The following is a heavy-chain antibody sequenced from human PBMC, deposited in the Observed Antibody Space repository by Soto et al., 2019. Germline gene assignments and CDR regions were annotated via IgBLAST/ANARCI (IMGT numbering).Heavy chain of an antibody. CDR1: GGTFSSYA. Sequence: SVKVSCKASGGTFSSYAISWVRQAPGQGLEWMGGIIPIFGTANYAQKFQGRVTITADESTSTAYMELSSLRSEDTAVYYCARAPYYYDSSGYPSYGMDVWGQGTTVTVSS. CDR3: ARAPYYYDSSGYPSYGMDV. J-gene: IGHJ6*02. D-gene: IGHD3-22*01. CDR2: IIPIFGTA. V-gene: IGHV1-69*13.